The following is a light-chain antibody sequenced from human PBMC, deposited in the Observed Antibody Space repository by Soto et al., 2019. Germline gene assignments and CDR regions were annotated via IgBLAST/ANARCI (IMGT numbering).Light chain of an antibody. Sequence: EIVMTQSPTTLSVSPGERATLSCRASQSVSTNLAWYQQKPGQVPSLLIYGASTRASGIPARFSGSGSGTEFTLTIGSLQSEDFAVYYRQQYSSSPSFGQGTRLEI. J-gene: IGKJ5*01. CDR2: GAS. V-gene: IGKV3-15*01. CDR3: QQYSSSPS. CDR1: QSVSTN.